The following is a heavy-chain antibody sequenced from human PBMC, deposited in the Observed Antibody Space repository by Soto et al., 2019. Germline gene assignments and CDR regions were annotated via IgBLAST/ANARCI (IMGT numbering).Heavy chain of an antibody. Sequence: PSETLSRTCAVSGGSISSGGYSWSWIRQPPGKGLEWIGYIYHSGSTYADSVKGRFTLSRDNSKTTVYLQMDSLRAEDTAVYYCARIDRELRELLNVFDVWGQGTMVTVSS. D-gene: IGHD1-7*01. CDR1: GGSISSGGYS. V-gene: IGHV4-30-2*02. J-gene: IGHJ3*01. CDR3: ARIDRELRELLNVFDV. CDR2: IYHSGST.